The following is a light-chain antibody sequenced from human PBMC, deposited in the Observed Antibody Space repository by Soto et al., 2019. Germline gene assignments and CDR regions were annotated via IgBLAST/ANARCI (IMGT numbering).Light chain of an antibody. CDR2: AAS. CDR1: QSVSKN. V-gene: IGKV3-15*01. Sequence: EIVMTQSPPTLSVSPGERVTLSCRASQSVSKNLAWYQQKRGQAPRLLIYAASIRATGIPARFSGSGSGTEITLTISDLQSEDFAVYYCQQYYNWPYTFGPGTKLEIK. CDR3: QQYYNWPYT. J-gene: IGKJ2*01.